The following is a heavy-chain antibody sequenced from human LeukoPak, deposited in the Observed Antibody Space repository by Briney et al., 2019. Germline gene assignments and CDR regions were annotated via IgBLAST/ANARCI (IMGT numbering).Heavy chain of an antibody. CDR2: ISGGGNT. CDR3: AKDGGIVARLADS. J-gene: IGHJ4*02. CDR1: GFTFSTYA. V-gene: IGHV3-23*01. Sequence: SGGSLRLSCAASGFTFSTYAMSWVRQAPGKGLEWVSAISGGGNTYYADSVKGRFTISRDNSKNTLYLRMSSLRAEDTAVYYCAKDGGIVARLADSWGQGTLVTVSS. D-gene: IGHD2-21*01.